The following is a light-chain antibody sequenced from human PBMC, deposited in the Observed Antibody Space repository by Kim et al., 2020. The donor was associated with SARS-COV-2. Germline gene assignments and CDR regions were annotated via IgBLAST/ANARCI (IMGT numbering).Light chain of an antibody. J-gene: IGKJ2*01. Sequence: EIVFTQSPGTLSLSPGERATLSCRASQTVISDYLAWYQQKPGQAPRLFIYAASKRAGGIPDRFSGSGSGTDFTLTISRLEPEDFAVYYCQQYGSSLYTFGQGTKLEI. V-gene: IGKV3-20*01. CDR3: QQYGSSLYT. CDR2: AAS. CDR1: QTVISDY.